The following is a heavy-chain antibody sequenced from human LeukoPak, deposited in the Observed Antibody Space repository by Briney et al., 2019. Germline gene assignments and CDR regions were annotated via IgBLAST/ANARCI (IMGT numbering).Heavy chain of an antibody. D-gene: IGHD3-22*01. CDR3: ESGGDISGYYPPYKHFDE. CDR1: GDSISRYY. Sequence: SETVSLTCTVSGDSISRYYWSWIRQPPGKGREWIGYIYYSGSTNYNPSTKCRVTISVDTSKNHYTPKLSSVTAAGTEEYSFESGGDISGYYPPYKHFDEWGKGTMVTVSS. V-gene: IGHV4-59*01. CDR2: IYYSGST. J-gene: IGHJ4*01.